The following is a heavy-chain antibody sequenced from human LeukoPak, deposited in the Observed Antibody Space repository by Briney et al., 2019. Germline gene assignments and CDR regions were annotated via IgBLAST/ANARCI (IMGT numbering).Heavy chain of an antibody. D-gene: IGHD2-2*01. Sequence: PSETLSLTCTVSGGSISSSSYYWGWIRQPSGKGLEWIGSIYYSGSTYYNPSLKSRVTISVDTSKNQFSLKLSSVTAADTAVYYCVAIYCSSTSCYGGYWGQGTLVTVSS. CDR1: GGSISSSSYY. CDR2: IYYSGST. V-gene: IGHV4-39*07. CDR3: VAIYCSSTSCYGGY. J-gene: IGHJ4*02.